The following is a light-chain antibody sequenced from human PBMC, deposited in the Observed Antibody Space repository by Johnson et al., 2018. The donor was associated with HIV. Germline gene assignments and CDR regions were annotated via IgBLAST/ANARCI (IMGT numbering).Light chain of an antibody. Sequence: QPVLTQPPSVSAAPGQKVTISCSGSSSNIGNNYVSWYQQLPRTAPKLLIYDNNKRPSGIPDRFSGSKSGTSATLGITGLQTGDEADYYCGTWDSSLSVYVLGTGTKVTV. CDR2: DNN. J-gene: IGLJ1*01. CDR1: SSNIGNNY. CDR3: GTWDSSLSVYV. V-gene: IGLV1-51*01.